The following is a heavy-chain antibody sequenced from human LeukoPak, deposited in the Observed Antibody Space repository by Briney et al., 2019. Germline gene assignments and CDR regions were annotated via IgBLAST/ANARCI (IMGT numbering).Heavy chain of an antibody. J-gene: IGHJ6*02. CDR1: GFTFSTHW. D-gene: IGHD3-10*01. CDR3: ASLLTPYHGSGGGGMDV. V-gene: IGHV3-74*01. CDR2: ISGDGSGT. Sequence: PGGSLRLSCAASGFTFSTHWMYWVRQAPGEELVWVSRISGDGSGTSYADSVKGRFTISRDNAKDTLYLQMTSLRVEDTAVYPCASLLTPYHGSGGGGMDVWGQGTTVTVSS.